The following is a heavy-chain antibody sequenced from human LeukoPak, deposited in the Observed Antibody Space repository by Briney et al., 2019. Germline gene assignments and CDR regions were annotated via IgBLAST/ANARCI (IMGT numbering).Heavy chain of an antibody. V-gene: IGHV3-23*01. CDR1: GFTFSSYA. CDR2: ISGSGGST. J-gene: IGHJ3*02. CDR3: AKRLYGSPAFDI. D-gene: IGHD3-10*01. Sequence: GGSLRLSCAASGFTFSSYAMSWVRQAPGKGLEWVSAISGSGGSTYYADSVKGRFAISRDNSKNTLYLQMNSLRAEDTAVYYCAKRLYGSPAFDIWGQGTMVTVSS.